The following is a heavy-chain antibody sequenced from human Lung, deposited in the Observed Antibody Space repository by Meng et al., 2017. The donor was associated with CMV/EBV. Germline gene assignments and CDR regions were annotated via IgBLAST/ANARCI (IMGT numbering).Heavy chain of an antibody. CDR3: LRRSGGSV. D-gene: IGHD3-10*01. CDR1: GASITNHNW. Sequence: QGQLRGTGPTLVNPPQTLALTCAVSGASITNHNWWAWVPQPPGKGLEWIGEIPHRGSSAYNPSLKSRVSMSIDKSKNQFSLKLTSVTAADTAVYHCLRRSGGSVWGQGTLVTVSS. V-gene: IGHV4-4*03. CDR2: IPHRGSS. J-gene: IGHJ1*01.